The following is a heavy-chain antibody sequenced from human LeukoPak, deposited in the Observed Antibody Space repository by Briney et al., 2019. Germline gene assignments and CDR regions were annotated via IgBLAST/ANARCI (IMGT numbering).Heavy chain of an antibody. CDR1: GGSFSGYY. J-gene: IGHJ4*02. V-gene: IGHV4-34*01. CDR3: ARATTRWLAKYYFDY. CDR2: INHSGST. D-gene: IGHD6-19*01. Sequence: SETLSLTCAVYGGSFSGYYWSWIRQPPGKGLEWIGGINHSGSTNYNPSLKSRVTISVDTSKNQFSLKLSSVTAVDTAVYYCARATTRWLAKYYFDYWGQGTLVTVSS.